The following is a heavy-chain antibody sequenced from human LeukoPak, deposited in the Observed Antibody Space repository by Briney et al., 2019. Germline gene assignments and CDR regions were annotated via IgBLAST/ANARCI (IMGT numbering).Heavy chain of an antibody. CDR1: GFTFSSYG. D-gene: IGHD3-10*01. CDR2: IWYDGSNK. Sequence: GGSLRLFCSASGFTFSSYGMHWVRQAPGKGLEGVAVIWYDGSNKYYADSVKGRFTISRDNSKNTLYLQMNSLRAEDTAVYYCARDLERYYGSGSYLDYWGQGTLVTVSS. CDR3: ARDLERYYGSGSYLDY. J-gene: IGHJ4*02. V-gene: IGHV3-33*01.